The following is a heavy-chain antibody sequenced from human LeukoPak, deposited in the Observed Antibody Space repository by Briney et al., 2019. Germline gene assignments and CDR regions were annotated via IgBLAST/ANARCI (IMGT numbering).Heavy chain of an antibody. V-gene: IGHV3-21*01. CDR1: GFTFSSYS. CDR2: ISSSSSYI. CDR3: ASGRFGSHALAY. D-gene: IGHD3-10*01. Sequence: PGGSLRLSCAASGFTFSSYSMNWVRQAPGKGLEWVSSISSSSSYIYYADSVKGRFTISRDNAKNSLYLQMNSLRAEDTAVYYCASGRFGSHALAYWGQGTLVTVSS. J-gene: IGHJ4*02.